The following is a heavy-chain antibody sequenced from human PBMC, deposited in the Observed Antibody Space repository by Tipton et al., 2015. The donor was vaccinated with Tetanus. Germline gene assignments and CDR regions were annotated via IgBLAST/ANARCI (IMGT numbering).Heavy chain of an antibody. Sequence: TLSLTCTVSNGSVSSSLYCWAWVRQSPGRGLEWIGTIYYNGNTYYNPSLKSRVTISVDTSKNQFSLKLASVTAADTAVYYCARVPHRFDYYFDYWGQGTLVTVSS. J-gene: IGHJ4*02. CDR3: ARVPHRFDYYFDY. D-gene: IGHD3-10*01. CDR1: NGSVSSSLYC. V-gene: IGHV4-39*07. CDR2: IYYNGNT.